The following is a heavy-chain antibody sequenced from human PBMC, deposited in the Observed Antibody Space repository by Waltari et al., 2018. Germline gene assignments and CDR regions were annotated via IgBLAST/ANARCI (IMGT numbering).Heavy chain of an antibody. Sequence: QVQLQESGPGLVKPSQTLSLTCTVSGGSISSGDYYWSWIRQPPGKGLEWIGYIYYSGSTYYNPSLKSRVTISVDTFKNQFSLKLSSVTAADTAVYYCARDDDGDAGAFDIWGQGTMVTVSS. CDR2: IYYSGST. D-gene: IGHD4-17*01. V-gene: IGHV4-30-4*08. J-gene: IGHJ3*02. CDR3: ARDDDGDAGAFDI. CDR1: GGSISSGDYY.